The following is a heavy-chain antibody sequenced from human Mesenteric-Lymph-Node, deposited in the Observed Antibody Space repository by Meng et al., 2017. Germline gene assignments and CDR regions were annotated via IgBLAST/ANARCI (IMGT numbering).Heavy chain of an antibody. Sequence: GGSLRLSCAASGFTFDDYAMHWVRQAPGKGLEWVSGISWNSGSIGYADSVKGRFTISRDNAKNSLYLQMNSLRAEDTALYYCAKDIHSSGWYDGELTGWIYYYYGMDVWGQGTTVTVSS. CDR1: GFTFDDYA. J-gene: IGHJ6*02. D-gene: IGHD6-19*01. V-gene: IGHV3-9*01. CDR3: AKDIHSSGWYDGELTGWIYYYYGMDV. CDR2: ISWNSGSI.